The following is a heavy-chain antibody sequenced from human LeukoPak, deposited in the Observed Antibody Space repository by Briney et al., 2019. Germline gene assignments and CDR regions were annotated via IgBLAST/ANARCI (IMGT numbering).Heavy chain of an antibody. CDR3: ARHIANWFDP. V-gene: IGHV4-39*01. J-gene: IGHJ5*02. CDR2: IYYSGST. Sequence: SETLSLTCSVSGGSISSSSYYWGWIRQPPGKGLEWIGSIYYSGSTYYNPSLKSRVTISVDTSKNQFSLKLSSVTAADTAVYYCARHIANWFDPWGQGTLVTASS. CDR1: GGSISSSSYY. D-gene: IGHD2-15*01.